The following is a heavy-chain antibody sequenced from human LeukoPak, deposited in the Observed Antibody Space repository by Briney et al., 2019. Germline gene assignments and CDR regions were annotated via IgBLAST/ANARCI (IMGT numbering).Heavy chain of an antibody. V-gene: IGHV3-64*01. CDR1: GFTFSSYA. CDR2: ISSDGVTT. CDR3: ARGNLFYFDY. J-gene: IGHJ4*02. Sequence: PGGSLRLSCAASGFTFSSYAMHWVRQAPGKGLEYVSAISSDGVTTYYANSVKGRFTISRDSSKNTLYLQVGSLRVEDMAVYYCARGNLFYFDYWGQGTLVTVSS.